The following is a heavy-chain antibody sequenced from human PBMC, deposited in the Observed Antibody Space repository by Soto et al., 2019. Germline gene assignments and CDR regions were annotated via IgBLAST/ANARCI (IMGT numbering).Heavy chain of an antibody. CDR1: GFTFSSYS. CDR2: ISSSSSTI. V-gene: IGHV3-48*01. CDR3: ARGFPYYDFWSGFSV. D-gene: IGHD3-3*01. J-gene: IGHJ4*02. Sequence: GGSLRLSCAASGFTFSSYSMNWVRQAPGKGLEWVSYISSSSSTIYYADSVKGRFTISRDNAKNSLYLQMNSLRGEDTAVYYCARGFPYYDFWSGFSVWGQGTLVTVSS.